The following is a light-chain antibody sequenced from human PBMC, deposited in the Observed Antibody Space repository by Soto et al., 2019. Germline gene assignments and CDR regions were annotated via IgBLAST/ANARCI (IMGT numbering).Light chain of an antibody. Sequence: QAVVTQPPSASGSPGQRVTVSCSGSSSNIGRNTVNWYQQLPGTAPKLLIYSNDQRPSGVPDRFSGSKSGTSASLAISGLQAEDEADYYCASWGASLNGWVFGGGTKLTVL. CDR3: ASWGASLNGWV. J-gene: IGLJ3*02. V-gene: IGLV1-44*01. CDR1: SSNIGRNT. CDR2: SND.